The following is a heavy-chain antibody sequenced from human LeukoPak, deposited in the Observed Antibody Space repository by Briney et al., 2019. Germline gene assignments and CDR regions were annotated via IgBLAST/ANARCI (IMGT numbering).Heavy chain of an antibody. V-gene: IGHV3-21*01. Sequence: GGSLRLSCAASGFTFSDYTMNWVRQAPGKGLEWVSSIGSVTTYIYYADSVKGRFTISRDNAKNTLYLQMNSLRAEDTAVYYCARAIVVAGPYYFDYWGQGTLVTVSS. CDR1: GFTFSDYT. CDR3: ARAIVVAGPYYFDY. CDR2: IGSVTTYI. J-gene: IGHJ4*02. D-gene: IGHD6-19*01.